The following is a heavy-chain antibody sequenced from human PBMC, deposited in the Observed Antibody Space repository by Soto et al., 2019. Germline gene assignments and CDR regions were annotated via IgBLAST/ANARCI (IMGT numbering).Heavy chain of an antibody. CDR2: IYNSGST. CDR3: ARYLRSGLYYMHV. D-gene: IGHD3-3*01. J-gene: IGHJ6*03. Sequence: SETLSLTCTVSGDSINRDYWSWVRQPPWKGLEWIGYIYNSGSTNYNPSLKSRVTMSVDPSKNQFSLKLSSATVADTAVYYCARYLRSGLYYMHVWGKGTTVTVSS. CDR1: GDSINRDY. V-gene: IGHV4-59*08.